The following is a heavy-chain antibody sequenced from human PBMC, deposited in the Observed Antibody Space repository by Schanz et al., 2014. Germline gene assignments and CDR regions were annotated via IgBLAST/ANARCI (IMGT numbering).Heavy chain of an antibody. CDR3: ARGRQQLGSFDY. D-gene: IGHD6-13*01. J-gene: IGHJ4*02. Sequence: QVQLVQSGAEVKKPGSSVKVSCKASGGTFSTYTISWVRQAPGQGLEWMGRIVPIAGITNYAQRFQGRVTITADKSSDTAYMELSSLRSEDTAVYYCARGRQQLGSFDYWGPGTLVSVSS. CDR2: IVPIAGIT. V-gene: IGHV1-69*02. CDR1: GGTFSTYT.